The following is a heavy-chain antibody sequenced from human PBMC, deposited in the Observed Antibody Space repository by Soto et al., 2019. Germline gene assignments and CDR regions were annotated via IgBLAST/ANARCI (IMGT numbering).Heavy chain of an antibody. J-gene: IGHJ4*02. V-gene: IGHV1-18*01. D-gene: IGHD6-19*01. CDR2: ISAYNGNT. CDR1: GYTFTSYG. Sequence: GASVKVSCKASGYTFTSYGISWVRQAPGQGLEWMGWISAYNGNTNYAQKLQGRVTMTTDTSTSTAYMELRSLRSDDTAVYYCARYGWREQRIAGAGAHYWGQGTLVTVSS. CDR3: ARYGWREQRIAGAGAHY.